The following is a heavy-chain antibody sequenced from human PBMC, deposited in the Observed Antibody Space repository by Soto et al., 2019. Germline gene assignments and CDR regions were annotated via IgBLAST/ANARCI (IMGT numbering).Heavy chain of an antibody. J-gene: IGHJ4*02. CDR1: GYTFTSYY. Sequence: ASVKVSCKASGYTFTSYYMHWVRQAPGQGLEWMGIINPSGGSTSYAQKFQGRATMTRDTSTSTVYMELSSLRSEDTAVYYCARLLIAAAAERNLLDYWAQGSLVTVSS. V-gene: IGHV1-46*01. CDR2: INPSGGST. D-gene: IGHD6-13*01. CDR3: ARLLIAAAAERNLLDY.